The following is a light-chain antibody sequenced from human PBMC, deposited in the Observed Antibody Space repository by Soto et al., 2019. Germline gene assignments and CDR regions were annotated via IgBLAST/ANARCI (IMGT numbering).Light chain of an antibody. CDR3: SSFAGNNNLV. V-gene: IGLV2-8*01. J-gene: IGLJ2*01. CDR1: SIDVGGYNY. Sequence: QSALTQPPSASGSPGQSVTISCTGTSIDVGGYNYVSWYQQHPGKAPKLMISEVSKRPSGVPDRFSGSKSGNTASLTVSGLQAEDDADYYCSSFAGNNNLVFGGGTKLNVL. CDR2: EVS.